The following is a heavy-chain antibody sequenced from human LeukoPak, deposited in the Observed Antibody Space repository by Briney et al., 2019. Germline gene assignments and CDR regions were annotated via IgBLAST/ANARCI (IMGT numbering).Heavy chain of an antibody. J-gene: IGHJ4*02. CDR1: GFTFSSYS. Sequence: GGSLRLSCAASGFTFSSYSMNWVRQAPGKGLEWVSYISSSSSTIYYADSVKGRFTISRDNAKNSLYLQMNSLRAEDTAVYYCARSYGEVSSFGVHWGQGTLVTVSS. D-gene: IGHD3-10*01. CDR3: ARSYGEVSSFGVH. V-gene: IGHV3-48*01. CDR2: ISSSSSTI.